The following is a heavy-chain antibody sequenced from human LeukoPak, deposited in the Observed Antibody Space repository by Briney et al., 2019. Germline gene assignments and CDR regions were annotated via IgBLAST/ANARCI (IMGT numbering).Heavy chain of an antibody. J-gene: IGHJ4*02. V-gene: IGHV4-34*01. D-gene: IGHD5-12*01. CDR3: ARPRGYSGYDLDY. CDR1: GGSFSGYY. Sequence: SETLSLTCAVYGGSFSGYYWSWIRQPPGKGLEWIGEINHSGSTNYNPSLKSRATISVDTSKNQFSLKLSSVTAADTAVYYCARPRGYSGYDLDYWGQGTLVTVSS. CDR2: INHSGST.